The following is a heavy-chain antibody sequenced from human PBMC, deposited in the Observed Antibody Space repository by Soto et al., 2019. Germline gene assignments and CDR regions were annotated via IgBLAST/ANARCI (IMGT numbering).Heavy chain of an antibody. CDR1: GGSISSSNW. CDR2: IYHSGST. V-gene: IGHV4-4*02. Sequence: QVQLQESGPGLVKPAGTLALTCAVSGGSISSSNWWSWVRQPPGKGLEWIGEIYHSGSTNYNPSLTSRVTISVDKSKNQFSLQLRSVTAADTAVYYGARVVGGYYYVMDVWGQGTTVTVSS. J-gene: IGHJ6*02. CDR3: ARVVGGYYYVMDV. D-gene: IGHD2-2*01.